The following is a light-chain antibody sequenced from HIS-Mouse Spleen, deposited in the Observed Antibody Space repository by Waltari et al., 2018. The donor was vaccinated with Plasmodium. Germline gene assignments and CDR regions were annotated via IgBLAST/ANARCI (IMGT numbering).Light chain of an antibody. Sequence: QSVLTQPPSVSAAPGQKVTISCSGSSSNIGNNYVSWNQQLPGTAPKLLIYDKNKRPSGIPDRLSGSKSGTSATLGITGLQAGDEADYYCGTWDSSLSAGVVFGGGTKLTVL. CDR1: SSNIGNNY. V-gene: IGLV1-51*01. CDR3: GTWDSSLSAGVV. CDR2: DKN. J-gene: IGLJ2*01.